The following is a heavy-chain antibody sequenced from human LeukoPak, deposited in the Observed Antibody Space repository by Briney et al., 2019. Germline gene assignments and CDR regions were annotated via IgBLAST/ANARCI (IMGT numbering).Heavy chain of an antibody. J-gene: IGHJ4*02. D-gene: IGHD6-19*01. CDR3: ARNYSSSYDVAFPFDY. Sequence: GRSLRLSCAASGFTFSSYAMHWVRQAPGKGLEWVAVISYDGSNKYYADSVKGRFTISRDNSKNTLYLQMNSLRAEDTAVYYCARNYSSSYDVAFPFDYWGQGTLVTVSS. V-gene: IGHV3-30*04. CDR2: ISYDGSNK. CDR1: GFTFSSYA.